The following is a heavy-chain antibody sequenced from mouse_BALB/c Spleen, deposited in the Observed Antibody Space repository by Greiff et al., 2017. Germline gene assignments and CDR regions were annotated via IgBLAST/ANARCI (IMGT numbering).Heavy chain of an antibody. Sequence: EVMLVESGGGLVQPGGSLRLSCATSGFTFTDYYMSWVRQPPGKALEWLGFIRNKANGYTTEYSASVKGRFTISRDNSQSILYLQMNTLRAEDSATYYCARDIGGYWGQGTSVTVSS. J-gene: IGHJ4*01. CDR1: GFTFTDYY. CDR2: IRNKANGYTT. V-gene: IGHV7-3*02. D-gene: IGHD1-1*02. CDR3: ARDIGGY.